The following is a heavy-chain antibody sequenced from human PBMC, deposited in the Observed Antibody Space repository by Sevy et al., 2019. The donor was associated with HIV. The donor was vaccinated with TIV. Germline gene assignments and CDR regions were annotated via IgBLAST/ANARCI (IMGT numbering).Heavy chain of an antibody. CDR1: GYSFTSYW. J-gene: IGHJ4*02. V-gene: IGHV5-51*01. Sequence: GESLKISCKGSGYSFTSYWIGWVRQMPGKGLEWMGLIYPGDSDTRYSPSFQGQVTISADKSISTAYLQGSSLKASDTAMYYCARSNDYVWGSYRWFDYWGQGTLVTVSS. CDR3: ARSNDYVWGSYRWFDY. CDR2: IYPGDSDT. D-gene: IGHD3-16*02.